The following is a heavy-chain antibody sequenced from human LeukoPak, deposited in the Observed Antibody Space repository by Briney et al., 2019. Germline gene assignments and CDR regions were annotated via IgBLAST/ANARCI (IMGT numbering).Heavy chain of an antibody. CDR1: GFTFSGSS. V-gene: IGHV3-73*01. Sequence: GGSLRLSCAASGFTFSGSSTHWVRQASGKGLEWVGLIRTKANTYATAYAASVTGRFTISRDDSKTTSYLQMNSLKTEDTALYFCTTSYSGNSWYDWFGPWGQGTLVTVSS. CDR2: IRTKANTYAT. D-gene: IGHD6-13*01. CDR3: TTSYSGNSWYDWFGP. J-gene: IGHJ5*02.